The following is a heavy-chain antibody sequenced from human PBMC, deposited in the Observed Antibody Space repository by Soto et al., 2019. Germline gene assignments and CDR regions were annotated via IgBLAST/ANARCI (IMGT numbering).Heavy chain of an antibody. V-gene: IGHV1-46*01. CDR1: GHTFTSYY. Sequence: QVQLVQSGAEVKKPGASVKVSCKTSGHTFTSYYMHWVRQAPGQGLEWMGIIYPSGGSTSFAQKCQDRVTMTRDTSTSTVYMELSSLRSEDTAVYFCARGKAVAHGGFDIWGQGTMVTVSS. CDR2: IYPSGGST. J-gene: IGHJ3*02. CDR3: ARGKAVAHGGFDI. D-gene: IGHD2-15*01.